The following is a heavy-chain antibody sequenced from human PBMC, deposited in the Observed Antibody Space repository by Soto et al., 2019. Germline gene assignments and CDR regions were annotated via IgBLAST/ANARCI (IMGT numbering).Heavy chain of an antibody. CDR3: ARDYDDSSGYYCNFDY. J-gene: IGHJ4*02. D-gene: IGHD3-22*01. CDR2: ISSSSSYL. V-gene: IGHV3-21*01. CDR1: GFTFSSYS. Sequence: EVQLVESGGGLVKPGGSLRLSCAASGFTFSSYSMNWVRQAPGKGLEWVASISSSSSYLYYADSVKGRFTISRDNDKNSLYLQMNSVRAEDTAVYYCARDYDDSSGYYCNFDYWGQGTLVTVSS.